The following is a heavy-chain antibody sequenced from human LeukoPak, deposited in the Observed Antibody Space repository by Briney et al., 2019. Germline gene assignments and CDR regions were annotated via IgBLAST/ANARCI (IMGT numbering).Heavy chain of an antibody. J-gene: IGHJ4*02. D-gene: IGHD6-19*01. CDR2: IYSGGST. Sequence: GGSLRLSCAASGFTVSSNYMSWVRQAPGKGLEWVSVIYSGGSTYYADSVKGRFTISRDNSKNTLYLQMNSLRAEDTAVYYCARDSSGWYYFDYWGQGTLVTVSS. V-gene: IGHV3-53*01. CDR3: ARDSSGWYYFDY. CDR1: GFTVSSNY.